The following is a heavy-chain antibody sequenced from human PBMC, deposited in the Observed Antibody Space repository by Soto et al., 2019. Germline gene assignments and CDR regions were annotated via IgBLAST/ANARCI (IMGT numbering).Heavy chain of an antibody. CDR3: AKDSPSYTTSPFYFDS. Sequence: GGSLRLSCAAFGFDFNKYAMTWVRQAPGKGLQWVSSITSNGDSTYYADSVKGRFTTSRDNSKNTLYLQMNSLRADDTAVFYCAKDSPSYTTSPFYFDSWGQGALVTVSS. CDR1: GFDFNKYA. J-gene: IGHJ4*02. V-gene: IGHV3-23*01. CDR2: ITSNGDST. D-gene: IGHD2-2*02.